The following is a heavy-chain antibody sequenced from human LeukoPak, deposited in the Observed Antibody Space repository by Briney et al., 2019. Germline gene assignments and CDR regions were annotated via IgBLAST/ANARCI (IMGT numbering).Heavy chain of an antibody. V-gene: IGHV3-9*01. CDR3: ARGSNYMDV. J-gene: IGHJ6*03. Sequence: GRSLRLSCAASGFTFDDYAMHWVRQAPGKGLEGFSDISWNSGSIGYADSVKGRFTISRDNSTNTLFLQMNSLRAEDTAIYYCARGSNYMDVWGKGTTVTVSS. CDR2: ISWNSGSI. CDR1: GFTFDDYA. D-gene: IGHD4-11*01.